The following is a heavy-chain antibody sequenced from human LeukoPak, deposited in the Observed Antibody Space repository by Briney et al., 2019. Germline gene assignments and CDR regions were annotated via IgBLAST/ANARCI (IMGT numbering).Heavy chain of an antibody. V-gene: IGHV1-46*01. D-gene: IGHD4-17*01. CDR2: INPSGGST. Sequence: VASVKVSCKASGYTFTSYYIHWVRQAPGQGLEWMGIINPSGGSTSYAQKFQGRVTMTRDTSTSTVYMELSSLRSEDTAVYYCARVNGAQGHSIDYGDPGDAFDIWGQGTMVTVSS. J-gene: IGHJ3*02. CDR1: GYTFTSYY. CDR3: ARVNGAQGHSIDYGDPGDAFDI.